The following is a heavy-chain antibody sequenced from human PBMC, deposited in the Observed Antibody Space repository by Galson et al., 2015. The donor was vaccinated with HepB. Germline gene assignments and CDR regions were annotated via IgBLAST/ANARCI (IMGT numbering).Heavy chain of an antibody. J-gene: IGHJ4*02. V-gene: IGHV1-18*01. D-gene: IGHD6-13*01. CDR3: ARGHVRYSSSWWGFDY. Sequence: SVKVSCKASGYTFTSYGISWVRQAPGQGLEWMGWISAYNGNTNYAQKLQGRVTMTTDTSTSTAYMELRSLRSDDTAVYYCARGHVRYSSSWWGFDYWGQGTLVTVSS. CDR1: GYTFTSYG. CDR2: ISAYNGNT.